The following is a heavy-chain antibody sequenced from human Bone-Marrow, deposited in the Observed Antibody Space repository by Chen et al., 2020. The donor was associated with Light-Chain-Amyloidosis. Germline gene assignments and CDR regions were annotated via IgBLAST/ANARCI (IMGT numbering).Heavy chain of an antibody. J-gene: IGHJ4*02. CDR1: XYTFPNYW. CDR3: ARRRDGYNFDY. D-gene: IGHD5-12*01. Sequence: VKKPGESLKISCKGSXYTFPNYWIGWVRQMPGKGLEWMGVIYPDDSDARYSPSFEGQVTISADKSITTAYLQWRSLKASDTAMYYCARRRDGYNFDYWGQGTLVTVSS. CDR2: IYPDDSDA. V-gene: IGHV5-51*01.